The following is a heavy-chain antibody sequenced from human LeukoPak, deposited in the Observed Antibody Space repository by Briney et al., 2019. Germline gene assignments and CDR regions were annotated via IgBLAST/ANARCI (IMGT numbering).Heavy chain of an antibody. CDR2: INPSGGST. J-gene: IGHJ3*02. Sequence: ASVKVSCKASGYTFTSYGISWVRQAPGQGLEWMGIINPSGGSTSYAQKFQGRVTMTRDMSTSTVYMELSSLRSEDTAVYYCARGDSSGWYTGVGGAFDIWGQGTMVTVSS. CDR1: GYTFTSYG. D-gene: IGHD6-19*01. V-gene: IGHV1-46*01. CDR3: ARGDSSGWYTGVGGAFDI.